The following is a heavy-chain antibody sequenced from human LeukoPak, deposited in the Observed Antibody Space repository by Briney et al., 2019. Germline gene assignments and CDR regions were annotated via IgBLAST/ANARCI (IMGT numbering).Heavy chain of an antibody. V-gene: IGHV3-21*01. D-gene: IGHD5-18*01. CDR3: ARERGYSYGYEIDY. CDR2: ISSSSSYI. Sequence: GGSLRLSCALSGFTFTSYTMNWVREAPGKGVEWVSSISSSSSYIYYADSVKGRFTISRDNAKNSLYLQMNSLRAEDTAVYYCARERGYSYGYEIDYWGQGTLVTVSS. CDR1: GFTFTSYT. J-gene: IGHJ4*02.